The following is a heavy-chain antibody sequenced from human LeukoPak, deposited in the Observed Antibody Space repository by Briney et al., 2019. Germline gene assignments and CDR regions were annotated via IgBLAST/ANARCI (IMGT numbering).Heavy chain of an antibody. CDR3: ARDYSQQLVWLDWFDP. Sequence: SETLSLTCAVYGGSFSGYYWSWIRQPPGKGLEWIGEINHSGSTNYNPSLKSRVTISVDTSKNQFSLKLSSVTAADTAVYYCARDYSQQLVWLDWFDPRGQGTLVTVSS. CDR1: GGSFSGYY. CDR2: INHSGST. J-gene: IGHJ5*02. D-gene: IGHD6-13*01. V-gene: IGHV4-34*01.